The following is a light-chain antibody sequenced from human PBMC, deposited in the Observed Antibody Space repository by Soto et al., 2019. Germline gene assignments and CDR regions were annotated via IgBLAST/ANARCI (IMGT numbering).Light chain of an antibody. CDR3: LQDYSYPWT. J-gene: IGKJ1*01. V-gene: IGKV1-6*01. CDR2: ASS. CDR1: QGIRYD. Sequence: AIQMTQSPSSLSASVGDRVTITCRASQGIRYDLGWYQQKPGKAPKLRIYASSSLQIGVPSRFSGSGSGTDFTLTISSLQPEEFATYYCLQDYSYPWTFGQGTKVEIK.